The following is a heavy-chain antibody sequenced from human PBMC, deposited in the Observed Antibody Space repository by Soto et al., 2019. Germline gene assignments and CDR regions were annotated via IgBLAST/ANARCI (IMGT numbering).Heavy chain of an antibody. D-gene: IGHD1-26*01. V-gene: IGHV3-23*01. CDR2: ISGSGGST. J-gene: IGHJ4*02. CDR1: GFTFSSYA. Sequence: ESLKISCAASGFTFSSYAMSWVRQAPGKGLEWVSAISGSGGSTYYADSVKGRFTISRDNSKNTLYLQMNSLRAEDTAVYYCAKDLRGIVGQGYWGQGTLVTVSS. CDR3: AKDLRGIVGQGY.